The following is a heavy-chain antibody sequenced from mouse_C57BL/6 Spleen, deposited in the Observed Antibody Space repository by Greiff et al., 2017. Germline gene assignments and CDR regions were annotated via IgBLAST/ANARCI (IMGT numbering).Heavy chain of an antibody. CDR1: GYTFTSYW. CDR2: IYPSDGET. Sequence: QVQLQQPGAELVRPGASVKLSCKASGYTFTSYWMDWVKQRPGQGLEWIGNIYPSDGETNYNQKFKDKATLTVDKSSSTAYMQLSSLTSEDSAVYYCATRGTTVRAFDYWGQGTTLTVSS. CDR3: ATRGTTVRAFDY. V-gene: IGHV1-61*01. D-gene: IGHD5-5*01. J-gene: IGHJ2*01.